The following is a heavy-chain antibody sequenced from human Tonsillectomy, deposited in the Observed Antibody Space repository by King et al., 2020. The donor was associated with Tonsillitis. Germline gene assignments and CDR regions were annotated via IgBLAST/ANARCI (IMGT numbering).Heavy chain of an antibody. CDR3: ATAADGTGDYYFDY. D-gene: IGHD6-13*01. Sequence: VQLVQSGAEVKKPGESLRISCKASGYSFTPYWISWVRQMPGKGLEWMGRIDPSDSYTNYRPSFQGHVTISADKSISTAYLQWSSLQASDTAMYYCATAADGTGDYYFDYWGQGTLVTVSS. CDR1: GYSFTPYW. V-gene: IGHV5-10-1*03. CDR2: IDPSDSYT. J-gene: IGHJ4*02.